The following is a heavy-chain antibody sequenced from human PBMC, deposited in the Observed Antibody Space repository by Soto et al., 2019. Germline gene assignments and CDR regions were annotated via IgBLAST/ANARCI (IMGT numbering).Heavy chain of an antibody. V-gene: IGHV4-31*03. D-gene: IGHD4-17*01. Sequence: QVQLQESGPGLVKPSQTLSLTCTVSGDSISSGGYYWSWIRQHPGKGLEWIGYIFYSGSSYYNPSLKGRPTISVDTSKNQFSLKLSSVTAADTAVYYCARHYGEYNEFDPWGQGTLVTVSS. CDR2: IFYSGSS. CDR1: GDSISSGGYY. J-gene: IGHJ5*02. CDR3: ARHYGEYNEFDP.